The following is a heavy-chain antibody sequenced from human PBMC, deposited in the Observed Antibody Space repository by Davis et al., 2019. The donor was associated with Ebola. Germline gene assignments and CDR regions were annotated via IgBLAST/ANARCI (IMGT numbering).Heavy chain of an antibody. Sequence: PGGSLRLSCAASGFTFSSYSMNWVRQAPGKGLEWVSSISSSSYIYYADSVKGRFTISRDNAKNSLYLQRNSLRAEDTAVYYCARDRARGYIWGTRRRYFDYWGQGTLVTVSS. CDR2: ISSSSYI. D-gene: IGHD3-16*01. CDR3: ARDRARGYIWGTRRRYFDY. J-gene: IGHJ4*02. V-gene: IGHV3-21*01. CDR1: GFTFSSYS.